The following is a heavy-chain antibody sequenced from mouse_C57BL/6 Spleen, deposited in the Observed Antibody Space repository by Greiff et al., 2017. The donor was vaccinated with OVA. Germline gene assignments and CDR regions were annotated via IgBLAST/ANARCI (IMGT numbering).Heavy chain of an antibody. D-gene: IGHD1-1*01. J-gene: IGHJ2*01. Sequence: QVQLQQPGAELVKPGASVKMSCKASGYTFTSYWITWVKQRPGPGLEWIGDIYPGSGSTNYNEKFKSKATLTVDTASSTAYMQLSSLTSEDSAVYDCSGGNYSSSPFDYWGQGTTLTVSS. CDR2: IYPGSGST. CDR1: GYTFTSYW. V-gene: IGHV1-55*01. CDR3: SGGNYSSSPFDY.